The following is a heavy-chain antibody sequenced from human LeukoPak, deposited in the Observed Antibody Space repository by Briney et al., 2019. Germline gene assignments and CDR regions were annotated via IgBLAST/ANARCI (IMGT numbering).Heavy chain of an antibody. CDR2: FDPEDGET. V-gene: IGHV1-24*01. Sequence: ASVKVSCKVSGYTLTELSMHWVRQAPGKGLEWMGGFDPEDGETICAQKFQGRVTMTEDTSTDTAYMELSSLRSEDTAVYYCATKYDILTGPYAFDIWGQGTMVTVSS. D-gene: IGHD3-9*01. J-gene: IGHJ3*02. CDR3: ATKYDILTGPYAFDI. CDR1: GYTLTELS.